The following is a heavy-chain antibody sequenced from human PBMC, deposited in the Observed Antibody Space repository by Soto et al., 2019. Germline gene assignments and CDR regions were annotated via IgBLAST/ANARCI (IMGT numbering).Heavy chain of an antibody. CDR2: IYPGDSDT. Sequence: SGESLKISCKGSGYSFTSYWIGWVRQMPGKGLEWMGIIYPGDSDTRYSPSFQGQVTISADKSISTAYLQWSSPKASDTAMYYCARPPHIAALTWYFDLWGRGTLVTVSS. V-gene: IGHV5-51*01. D-gene: IGHD6-6*01. J-gene: IGHJ2*01. CDR3: ARPPHIAALTWYFDL. CDR1: GYSFTSYW.